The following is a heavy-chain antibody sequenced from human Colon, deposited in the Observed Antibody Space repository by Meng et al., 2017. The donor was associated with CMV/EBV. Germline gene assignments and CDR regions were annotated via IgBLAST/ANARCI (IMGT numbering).Heavy chain of an antibody. V-gene: IGHV3-33*01. CDR1: GVTFSRYG. Sequence: CPAFGVTFSRYGMPWVRQAPGKGLEWVAVIWYDGSTKYYAASVKGRFTISRDNSKNTLYLQMNSLRAEDTAVYYCARTGEYSYDLDYWGQGTLVTVSS. J-gene: IGHJ4*02. D-gene: IGHD5-18*01. CDR3: ARTGEYSYDLDY. CDR2: IWYDGSTK.